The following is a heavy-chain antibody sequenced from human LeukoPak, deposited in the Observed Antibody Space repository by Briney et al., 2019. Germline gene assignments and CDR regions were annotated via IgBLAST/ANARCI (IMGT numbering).Heavy chain of an antibody. CDR2: VFYRDRT. D-gene: IGHD1-26*01. J-gene: IGHJ4*02. V-gene: IGHV4-39*01. CDR3: VRHLVGVAEGYFDY. CDR1: GDSVTSDSYY. Sequence: PSETLSLTCTVSGDSVTSDSYYWGWIRHPPRKGLEWIGSVFYRDRTYYNPSFRSRLTITVDTSKNQVSLKLRSVTAADTAIYYCVRHLVGVAEGYFDYWGQGIQVTVSS.